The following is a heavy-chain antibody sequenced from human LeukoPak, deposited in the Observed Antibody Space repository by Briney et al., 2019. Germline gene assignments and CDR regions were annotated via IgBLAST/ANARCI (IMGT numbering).Heavy chain of an antibody. CDR1: VGSISNFY. D-gene: IGHD3-10*01. CDR2: IYYSGST. CDR3: ATLGSMGPRITMVRGDGLTDY. V-gene: IGHV4-59*08. Sequence: SETLSFNCTVSVGSISNFYWMWIGQPQGMGMVWWVCIYYSGSTNYNHSLKSRVTISVDTSKNQFSLKLSSVTAADTAVYYCATLGSMGPRITMVRGDGLTDYWGQGTLVTVSS. J-gene: IGHJ4*02.